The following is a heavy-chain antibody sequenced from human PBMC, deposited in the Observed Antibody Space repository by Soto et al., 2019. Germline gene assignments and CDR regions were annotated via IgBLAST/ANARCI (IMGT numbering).Heavy chain of an antibody. J-gene: IGHJ4*02. D-gene: IGHD5-18*01. Sequence: QLQLQESGPGLVKPSETLSLTCTVSGGSISSGIYYWAWIRQPPGKGLEWIGSIHYGGSTSYNPSLKSRGTISVDTSRNQSSPHLNSVTAADTAAYSCARLVTPSSGRDYFDYWGQGTLVTVSS. CDR1: GGSISSGIYY. CDR2: IHYGGST. V-gene: IGHV4-39*01. CDR3: ARLVTPSSGRDYFDY.